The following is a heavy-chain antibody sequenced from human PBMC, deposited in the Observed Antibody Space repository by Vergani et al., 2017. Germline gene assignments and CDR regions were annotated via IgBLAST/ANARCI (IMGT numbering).Heavy chain of an antibody. CDR3: ARTRSENYYDSSGYLYYFDY. D-gene: IGHD3-22*01. V-gene: IGHV4-39*01. CDR1: GGSISSSSYY. CDR2: IYYSGST. Sequence: QLQLQESGPGLVKPSETLSLTCTVSGGSISSSSYYWGWLRQPPGKGLEWIGSIYYSGSTYYNPSLKSRVTISVDTSKNQFSLKLSSVTAADTAVYYCARTRSENYYDSSGYLYYFDYWGQGTLVTVSS. J-gene: IGHJ4*02.